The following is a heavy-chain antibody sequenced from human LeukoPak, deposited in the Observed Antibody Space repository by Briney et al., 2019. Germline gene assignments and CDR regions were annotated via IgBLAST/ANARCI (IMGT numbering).Heavy chain of an antibody. J-gene: IGHJ5*02. Sequence: SGTLSLTCTVSGGSISSYYWSWIRQPPGKGLEWIGYIYYSGSTNYNPSLKSRVTISVDTSKNQFSLKLSSVTAADTAVYYCAREGPYYYDSSGYPFDPWGQGTLVTVSS. CDR2: IYYSGST. CDR3: AREGPYYYDSSGYPFDP. D-gene: IGHD3-22*01. CDR1: GGSISSYY. V-gene: IGHV4-59*01.